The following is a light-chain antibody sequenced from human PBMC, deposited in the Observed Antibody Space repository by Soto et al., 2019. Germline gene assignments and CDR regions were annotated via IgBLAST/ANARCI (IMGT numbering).Light chain of an antibody. J-gene: IGKJ1*01. CDR3: QQYNDWPPT. V-gene: IGKV3-15*01. CDR1: QSVRSN. CDR2: GAS. Sequence: EIVMTQSPATLSASPGERATISCRASQSVRSNLAWYQQKPGQAPRRLIYGASTRATGIPARFSGSGSGTEFTLSIGSLQSEDFAVYYCQQYNDWPPTFGQGTKVEIK.